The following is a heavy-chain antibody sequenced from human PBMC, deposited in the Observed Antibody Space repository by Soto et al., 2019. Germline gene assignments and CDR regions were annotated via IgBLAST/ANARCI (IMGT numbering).Heavy chain of an antibody. J-gene: IGHJ4*02. D-gene: IGHD6-19*01. CDR3: ASSGWYGGMDDY. Sequence: QVQLQESGPGLVKPSGTLSLTCAVSGGSIISSNWWSWVRQPPGKGLEWIGEIYHSGSTNYNPSLKSRVTISVDKSKNQFSLRLTSVTAADTAMYYCASSGWYGGMDDYWRQGTLFTVSS. CDR1: GGSIISSNW. V-gene: IGHV4-4*02. CDR2: IYHSGST.